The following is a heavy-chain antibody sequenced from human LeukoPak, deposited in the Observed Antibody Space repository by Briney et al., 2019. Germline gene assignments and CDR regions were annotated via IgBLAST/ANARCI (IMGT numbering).Heavy chain of an antibody. CDR1: GGTFSSYA. J-gene: IGHJ6*02. D-gene: IGHD6-13*01. CDR2: INTNTGNP. CDR3: ARASSWYVDYYYGMDV. V-gene: IGHV7-4-1*02. Sequence: GASVKVSCKASGGTFSSYAISWVRQAPGQGLEWMGWINTNTGNPTYAQGFTGRFVFSLDTSVSTAYLQISSLKAEDTAVYYCARASSWYVDYYYGMDVWGQGTTVTVSS.